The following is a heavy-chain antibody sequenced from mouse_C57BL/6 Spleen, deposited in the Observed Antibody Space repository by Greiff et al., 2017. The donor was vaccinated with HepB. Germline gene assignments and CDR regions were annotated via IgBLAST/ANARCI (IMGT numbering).Heavy chain of an antibody. J-gene: IGHJ1*03. CDR1: GYTFTSYW. CDR2: IHPNSGST. CDR3: ARGVTTVVATRRYFDV. Sequence: VQLQQPGAELVKPGASVKLSCKASGYTFTSYWMHWVKQRPGQGLEWIGMIHPNSGSTNYNEKFKSKATLTVDKSSSTAYMQLSSLTSEDSAVYYCARGVTTVVATRRYFDVWGTGTTVTVSS. D-gene: IGHD1-1*01. V-gene: IGHV1-64*01.